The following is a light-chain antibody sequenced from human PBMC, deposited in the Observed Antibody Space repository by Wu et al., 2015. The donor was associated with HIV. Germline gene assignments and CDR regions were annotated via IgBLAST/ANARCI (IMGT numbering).Light chain of an antibody. CDR1: QSVSPN. CDR2: DTS. CDR3: QQRLKWPPIT. J-gene: IGKJ5*01. V-gene: IGKV3-11*01. Sequence: EVVLTQSPATLSVSPGDSATLSCRASQSVSPNLAWYQQKPGQAPRLLIYDTSIRATGVPARFSGSGSGTDFTLTISSLEPEDFAVYYCQQRLKWPPITFGQGHDWRLN.